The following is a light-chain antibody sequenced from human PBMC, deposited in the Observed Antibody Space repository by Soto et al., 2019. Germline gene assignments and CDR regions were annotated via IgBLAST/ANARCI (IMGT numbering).Light chain of an antibody. V-gene: IGKV1-5*03. CDR1: QSITNW. CDR3: QQYNNYWT. J-gene: IGKJ1*01. Sequence: DIQMTQSPSTLSASVGDRLSITCRASQSITNWLAWYQQKPGKAPKLLIYKASSLQSEVPSRFSGSASGPEFTLTISSLQPDDFATYYCQQYNNYWTFGQGTKVEIK. CDR2: KAS.